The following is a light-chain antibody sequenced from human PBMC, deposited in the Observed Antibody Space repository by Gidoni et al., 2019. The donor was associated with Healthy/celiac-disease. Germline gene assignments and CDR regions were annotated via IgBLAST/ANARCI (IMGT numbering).Light chain of an antibody. J-gene: IGKJ1*01. CDR3: QQRRT. CDR1: QSVSSY. Sequence: EIVLTQSPATLSLSPGERATLSCRASQSVSSYLAWYHQKPGQAPRLLIYDASNRATGIPARFSGSGSGTDFTLTISSLEPEDFAVYYCQQRRTFXQXTKVXIK. V-gene: IGKV3-11*01. CDR2: DAS.